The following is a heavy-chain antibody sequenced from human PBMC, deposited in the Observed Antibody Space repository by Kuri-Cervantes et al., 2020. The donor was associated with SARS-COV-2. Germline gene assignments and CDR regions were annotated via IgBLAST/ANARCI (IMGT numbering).Heavy chain of an antibody. CDR3: ARDYSEWGFHPTRRRYGMDV. V-gene: IGHV3-30-3*01. Sequence: GESLKISCAASGFTFSSYAMHWVRQAPGKGLEWVAVISYDGSNKYYADSVKGRFTISRDNSKNTLYLQMNSLRAEDTAVYYCARDYSEWGFHPTRRRYGMDVWAQGTTVTVSS. CDR2: ISYDGSNK. J-gene: IGHJ6*02. D-gene: IGHD2-15*01. CDR1: GFTFSSYA.